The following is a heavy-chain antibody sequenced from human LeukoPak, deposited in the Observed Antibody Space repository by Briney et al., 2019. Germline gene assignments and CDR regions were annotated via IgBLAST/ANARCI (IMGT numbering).Heavy chain of an antibody. CDR3: ARGSAAAGTRRWYFDY. J-gene: IGHJ4*02. CDR2: INHSGST. V-gene: IGHV4-34*01. D-gene: IGHD6-13*01. CDR1: GGSSSGYY. Sequence: SETLSLTCAVYGGSSSGYYWSWIRQPPGKGLEWIGEINHSGSTNYNPSLKSRVTISVDTSKNQFSLKPSSVTAADTAVYYCARGSAAAGTRRWYFDYWGQGTLVTVSS.